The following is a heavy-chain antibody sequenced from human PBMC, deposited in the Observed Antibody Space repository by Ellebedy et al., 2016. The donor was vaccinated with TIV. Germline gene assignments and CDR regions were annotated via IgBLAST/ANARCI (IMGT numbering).Heavy chain of an antibody. CDR1: GFTFSSYA. Sequence: PGGSLRLSCAASGFTFSSYAMSWVSQAPGQGPGWVSGINANGVSIAYADSVKGRFTISRDNAKNTLYLQLNSLRVEDTAVYYCVREASGHINWFDPWGQGTLVTVSS. J-gene: IGHJ5*02. V-gene: IGHV3-23*01. D-gene: IGHD2-15*01. CDR3: VREASGHINWFDP. CDR2: INANGVSI.